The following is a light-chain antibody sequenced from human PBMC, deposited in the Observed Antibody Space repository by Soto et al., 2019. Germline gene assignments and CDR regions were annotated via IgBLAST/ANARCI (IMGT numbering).Light chain of an antibody. CDR3: QSYDSSLSGGV. CDR1: SSNIGAGYH. Sequence: QSVLTQPPSVSGAPGQRVTISCTGSSSNIGAGYHVHWYQQLPGTAPKLLIYGNSNRPSGVPDRFSGSKSGTSASLAITGLQAEDEADYYCQSYDSSLSGGVFGTGTKLTVL. CDR2: GNS. V-gene: IGLV1-40*01. J-gene: IGLJ1*01.